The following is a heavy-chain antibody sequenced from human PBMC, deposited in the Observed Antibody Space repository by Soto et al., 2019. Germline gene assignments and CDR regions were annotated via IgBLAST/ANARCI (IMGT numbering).Heavy chain of an antibody. CDR1: GGTFSSYT. D-gene: IGHD3-10*01. J-gene: IGHJ6*02. Sequence: QVQLVQSGAEVKKPGSSVKVSCKASGGTFSSYTISWVRQAPGQGLEWMGRIIPILGIANYAQKFQGRVTITADKSTSTAYMELSSLRSEDTAVYYCARKKLRGSESYLILRYGRDVWGQGTTVTVSS. V-gene: IGHV1-69*02. CDR3: ARKKLRGSESYLILRYGRDV. CDR2: IIPILGIA.